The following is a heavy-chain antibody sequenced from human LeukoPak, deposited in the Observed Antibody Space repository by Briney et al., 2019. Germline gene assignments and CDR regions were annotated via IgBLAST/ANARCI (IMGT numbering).Heavy chain of an antibody. CDR3: ARPSLAVAGLFDY. CDR2: IYYSGST. D-gene: IGHD6-19*01. CDR1: GGSISSSSYY. V-gene: IGHV4-39*01. Sequence: PSETLSLTCTVSGGSISSSSYYWGWIRQPPGKGLEWIGSIYYSGSTYYNPSLKSRVTISVDTSKNQFSLKLSSVTAADTAVYYCARPSLAVAGLFDYWGQGTLVTVSS. J-gene: IGHJ4*02.